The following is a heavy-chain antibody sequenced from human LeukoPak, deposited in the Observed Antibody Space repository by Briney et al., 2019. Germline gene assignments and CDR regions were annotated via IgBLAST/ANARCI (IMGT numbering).Heavy chain of an antibody. Sequence: ASVKVSCKASGYTFTGYYMHWVRQAPGQGLEWMGWINPNSGGTNYAQKFQGRVTMTRDTSISTAYMELSRLRSDDTAVYYCARAPATIFGVDFDYWGQGTLVTVSS. CDR3: ARAPATIFGVDFDY. CDR1: GYTFTGYY. J-gene: IGHJ4*02. D-gene: IGHD3-3*01. CDR2: INPNSGGT. V-gene: IGHV1-2*02.